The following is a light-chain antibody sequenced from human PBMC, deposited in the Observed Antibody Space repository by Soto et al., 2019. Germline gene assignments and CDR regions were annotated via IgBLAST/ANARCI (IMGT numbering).Light chain of an antibody. J-gene: IGLJ2*01. V-gene: IGLV2-8*01. CDR1: SSDVGGYNY. Sequence: QSALTQPTSASGSPGQSVTISCTGTSSDVGGYNYVSWYQQHPGKAPKLMIYEVSKRPSGVPDRFSGSKSDNTASLTVSGLQAEDEADYYCSSYVGSNNLLFGGGTKVTVL. CDR3: SSYVGSNNLL. CDR2: EVS.